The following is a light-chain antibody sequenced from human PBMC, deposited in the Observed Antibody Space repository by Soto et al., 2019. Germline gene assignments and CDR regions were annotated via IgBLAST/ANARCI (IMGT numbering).Light chain of an antibody. Sequence: QSALTQPAYVSGSPGQSITISCAGTNSDIGAYNYVSWYQQHPGKGPKIMIFDVSNRPSGVSNRFSGSKSGNTASLTISGLQPEDEADYYCASYTTVSSVVLGGGTKLTVL. CDR1: NSDIGAYNY. V-gene: IGLV2-14*03. J-gene: IGLJ2*01. CDR3: ASYTTVSSVV. CDR2: DVS.